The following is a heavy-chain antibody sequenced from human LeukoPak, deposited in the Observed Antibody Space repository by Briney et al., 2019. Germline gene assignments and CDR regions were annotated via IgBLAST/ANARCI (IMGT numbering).Heavy chain of an antibody. CDR3: VQNIPGTVEH. D-gene: IGHD1-7*01. CDR1: GGSINSRSYY. V-gene: IGHV4-39*01. Sequence: SETLSLTCIVSGGSINSRSYYWGWIRQPPGKGLECVGNIYSSGATYYTPSLKSRLTISLDTSKSQFSLRLSSVTAADTAIYYCVQNIPGTVEHWGQGALVTVSS. J-gene: IGHJ1*01. CDR2: IYSSGAT.